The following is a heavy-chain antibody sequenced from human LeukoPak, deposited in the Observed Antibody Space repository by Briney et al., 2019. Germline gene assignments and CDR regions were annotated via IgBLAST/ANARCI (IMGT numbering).Heavy chain of an antibody. Sequence: SVKVSCKASGGTFSSYAISWARQAPGQGLEWMGGIIPIFGTANYAQKFQGRVTITADESTSTAYMELSSLRSEDTAVYYCATTYYYDIGAFDIWGQGTMVTVSS. CDR3: ATTYYYDIGAFDI. CDR1: GGTFSSYA. CDR2: IIPIFGTA. V-gene: IGHV1-69*01. D-gene: IGHD3-22*01. J-gene: IGHJ3*02.